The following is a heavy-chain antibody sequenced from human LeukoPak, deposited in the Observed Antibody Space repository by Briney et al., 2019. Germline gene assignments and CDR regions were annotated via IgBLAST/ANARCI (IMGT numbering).Heavy chain of an antibody. Sequence: SETLSLTCTVSGGSISSYYWSWIRQPPGKGLEWIGYIYYSGSTNYNPSLKSRVTISVDTSKNQSSLKLSSVTAADTAVYYCAREGMITFGGVIDDAFDIWGQGTMVTVSS. CDR2: IYYSGST. V-gene: IGHV4-59*12. CDR1: GGSISSYY. CDR3: AREGMITFGGVIDDAFDI. D-gene: IGHD3-16*02. J-gene: IGHJ3*02.